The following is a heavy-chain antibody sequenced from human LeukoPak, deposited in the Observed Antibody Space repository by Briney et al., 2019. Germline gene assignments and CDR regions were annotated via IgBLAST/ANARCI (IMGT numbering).Heavy chain of an antibody. D-gene: IGHD6-13*01. J-gene: IGHJ5*02. V-gene: IGHV3-21*01. CDR2: ISSSSSYI. Sequence: AGGSLRLSCAASGFTFSSYSMNWVRQAPGKGLEWVSSISSSSSYIYYADSVKGRFTISRDNAKNSLYLQMNSLGAEDTAVYYCARSPPQGIAAAENWFGPWGRGTLVTVSS. CDR1: GFTFSSYS. CDR3: ARSPPQGIAAAENWFGP.